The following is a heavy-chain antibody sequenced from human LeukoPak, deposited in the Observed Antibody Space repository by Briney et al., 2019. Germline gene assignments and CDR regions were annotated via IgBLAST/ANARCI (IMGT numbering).Heavy chain of an antibody. CDR2: ISAYNGNT. D-gene: IGHD1-26*01. V-gene: IGHV1-18*01. Sequence: GASVTVSCKASGYTFTSYGISWVRQAPGQGLEWMGWISAYNGNTNSAQKLQGRVTMTTDTSTSTAYMELRSLRSDDTAVYYCARDMSGSYYIYPFDYWGQGTLVTVSS. CDR1: GYTFTSYG. CDR3: ARDMSGSYYIYPFDY. J-gene: IGHJ4*02.